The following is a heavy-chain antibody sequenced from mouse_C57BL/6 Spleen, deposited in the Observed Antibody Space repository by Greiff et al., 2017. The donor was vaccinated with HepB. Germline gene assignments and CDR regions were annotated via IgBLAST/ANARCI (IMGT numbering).Heavy chain of an antibody. CDR1: GYTFTSYW. D-gene: IGHD2-1*01. Sequence: QVQLQQPGAELVKPGASVKMSCKASGYTFTSYWITWVKQRPGQGLEWIGDIYPGSGSTNYNEKFKSKATLTVDTSSSTSYMQLSSLTSEDSAVYYCAREAYGTEPFAYWGQGTLVTVSA. CDR3: AREAYGTEPFAY. V-gene: IGHV1-55*01. J-gene: IGHJ3*01. CDR2: IYPGSGST.